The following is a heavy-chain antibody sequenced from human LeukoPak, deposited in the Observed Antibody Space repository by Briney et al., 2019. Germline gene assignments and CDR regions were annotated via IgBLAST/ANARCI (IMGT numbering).Heavy chain of an antibody. J-gene: IGHJ4*02. V-gene: IGHV4-61*02. CDR2: IYTSGST. Sequence: SETQSLTCTVSGGSISSGSYYWSWVRQPAGKGLEWIGRIYTSGSTNYNPSLKSRVTMSVDTSTNQFSLRLRSVTAADTAVYYCARDRNYGSGNLFDYWGQGTLVTVSS. CDR3: ARDRNYGSGNLFDY. CDR1: GGSISSGSYY. D-gene: IGHD3-10*01.